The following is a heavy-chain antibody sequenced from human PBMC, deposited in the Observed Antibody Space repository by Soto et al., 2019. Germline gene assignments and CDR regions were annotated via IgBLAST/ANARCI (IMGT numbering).Heavy chain of an antibody. D-gene: IGHD3-10*01. CDR2: ISGTGVST. Sequence: GGSLRLSCAASGFTFSTYAMSWVRQAPGGGLEWVSAISGTGVSTYYPDSVKGRFTISRDNSRNTPYLQMNSLRAEDTAVYYCAKDYSGRGTGSYYNEPYFDYWGQGTLVTVSS. V-gene: IGHV3-23*01. J-gene: IGHJ4*02. CDR3: AKDYSGRGTGSYYNEPYFDY. CDR1: GFTFSTYA.